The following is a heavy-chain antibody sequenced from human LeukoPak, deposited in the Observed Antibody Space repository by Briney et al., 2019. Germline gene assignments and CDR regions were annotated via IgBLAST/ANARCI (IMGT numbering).Heavy chain of an antibody. J-gene: IGHJ4*02. D-gene: IGHD3-22*01. CDR3: ARAGMSDYYDSSGYYTFDY. Sequence: SETLSLTCTVSGGSISSSSYYWGWIRQPPGKGLEWIGSIYYSGSTYYNPSLKSRVTISVDTFKNQFSLKLSSVTAADTAVYYCARAGMSDYYDSSGYYTFDYWGQGTLVTVSS. CDR1: GGSISSSSYY. CDR2: IYYSGST. V-gene: IGHV4-39*07.